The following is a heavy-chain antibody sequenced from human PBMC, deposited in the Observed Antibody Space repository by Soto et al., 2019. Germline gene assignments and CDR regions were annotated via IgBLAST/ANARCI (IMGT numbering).Heavy chain of an antibody. J-gene: IGHJ6*02. V-gene: IGHV3-23*01. CDR2: LSDTGVSP. CDR1: GFTFSSYA. Sequence: EVQLLESGGGLVQPGGSLRLSCAASGFTFSSYAMSWVRQAPGKGLEWVSALSDTGVSPYYADSVKGRFITSRDNSKNTLFLQMNRLRAEDTAVYHCAKMTSSSYGRYYGMDVWGQGTTVTVSS. D-gene: IGHD5-18*01. CDR3: AKMTSSSYGRYYGMDV.